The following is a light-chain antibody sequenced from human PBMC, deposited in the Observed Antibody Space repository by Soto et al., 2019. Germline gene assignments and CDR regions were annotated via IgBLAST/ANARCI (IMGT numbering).Light chain of an antibody. CDR3: QQYASSPLT. CDR2: GAS. V-gene: IGKV3-20*01. J-gene: IGKJ4*01. CDR1: QSVSSSS. Sequence: DIVLTQSPGTLSLSPGERVTLSCRASQSVSSSSFAWYQQKPGQAPRLLIYGASSRATGIPDRFSGSGSGTDFTLTISRLEPEDFAVYYCQQYASSPLTFGGGTKVEIK.